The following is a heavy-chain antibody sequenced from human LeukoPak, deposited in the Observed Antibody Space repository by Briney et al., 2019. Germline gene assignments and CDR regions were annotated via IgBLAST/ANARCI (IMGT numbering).Heavy chain of an antibody. CDR1: GGTFSSYA. Sequence: GASVKVSCKASGGTFSSYAIRWVRQAPGQGLEWMGGIIPIFGTANYAQKFQGRVTITADESTSTAYMELSSLRSEDTAVYYCARGQDIVVVPAAISARGAFDIWGQGTMVTVSS. J-gene: IGHJ3*02. CDR2: IIPIFGTA. D-gene: IGHD2-2*01. CDR3: ARGQDIVVVPAAISARGAFDI. V-gene: IGHV1-69*13.